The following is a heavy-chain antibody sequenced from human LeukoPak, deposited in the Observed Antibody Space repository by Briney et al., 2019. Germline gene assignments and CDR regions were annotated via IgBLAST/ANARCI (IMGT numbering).Heavy chain of an antibody. CDR3: ARVEIRYSGSYLYYFDY. CDR2: INHAGST. Sequence: PSETLSLTCAVYGGSFSTHYWSWIRQPPGKGLEWIVEINHAGSTNYNPSLKSRVTISVDASKNHVSLNLSPVAAADTAVYYCARVEIRYSGSYLYYFDYWGQGTLVTVSS. CDR1: GGSFSTHY. D-gene: IGHD1-26*01. J-gene: IGHJ4*02. V-gene: IGHV4-34*01.